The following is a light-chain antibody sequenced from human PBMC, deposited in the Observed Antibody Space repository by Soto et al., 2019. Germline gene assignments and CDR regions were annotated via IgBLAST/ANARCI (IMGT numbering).Light chain of an antibody. J-gene: IGKJ1*01. CDR2: GAS. Sequence: ETVITHAQGTVSDSAWEKDTICCRASQSVSSKLAWYQQKPGQAPRLLIYGASTRATGIPARFSGSGSGTEFTLTISSLQSEDFAVYYCQHYAKWPPTFGQGTKVDI. CDR1: QSVSSK. V-gene: IGKV3-15*01. CDR3: QHYAKWPPT.